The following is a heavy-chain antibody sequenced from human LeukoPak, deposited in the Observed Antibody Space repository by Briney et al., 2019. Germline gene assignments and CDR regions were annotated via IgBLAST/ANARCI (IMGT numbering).Heavy chain of an antibody. V-gene: IGHV3-23*01. J-gene: IGHJ4*02. D-gene: IGHD3-10*01. CDR1: GFTFSIYA. CDR2: ISSNSGST. CDR3: AKGGRGIYYSDY. Sequence: GGSLRLSCAASGFTFSIYAMTWVRQAPGKGLEWVSGISSNSGSTYYAESVRGRFTISRDNSENTLYLQMSILRAEDTAVYYCAKGGRGIYYSDYWGQGTLVTVSS.